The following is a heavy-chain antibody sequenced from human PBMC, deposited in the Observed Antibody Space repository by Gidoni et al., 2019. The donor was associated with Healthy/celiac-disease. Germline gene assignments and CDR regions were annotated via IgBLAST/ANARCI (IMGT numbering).Heavy chain of an antibody. Sequence: QVQLVQSGAEVKKPGSSVKVSCKASGGTFSSYAISWVRQAPGQGLEWMGGIIPIFGTANYAQKFQGRVTITADESTSTAYMELSSLRSEDTSVYYCARDDGIAVAGANYYYYYMDVWGKGTTVTVSS. CDR1: GGTFSSYA. CDR2: IIPIFGTA. J-gene: IGHJ6*03. D-gene: IGHD6-19*01. V-gene: IGHV1-69*01. CDR3: ARDDGIAVAGANYYYYYMDV.